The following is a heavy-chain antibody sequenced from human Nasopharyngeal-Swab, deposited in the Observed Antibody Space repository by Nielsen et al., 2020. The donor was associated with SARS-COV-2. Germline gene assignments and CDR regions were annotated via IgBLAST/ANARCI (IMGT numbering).Heavy chain of an antibody. D-gene: IGHD2-21*01. Sequence: WVRQAPGQGLEWMGWINNNTGNPTYAQGFTGRFVFSLDTSVSTAYLQISSLKAEDTAVYYCARDTCGGDCYSGYYYYYGMDVWGQGTTVTVSS. CDR2: INNNTGNP. V-gene: IGHV7-4-1*02. CDR3: ARDTCGGDCYSGYYYYYGMDV. J-gene: IGHJ6*02.